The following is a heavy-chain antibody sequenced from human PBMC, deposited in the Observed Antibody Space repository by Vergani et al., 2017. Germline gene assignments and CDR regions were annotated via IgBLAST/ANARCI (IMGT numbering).Heavy chain of an antibody. V-gene: IGHV3-48*01. CDR2: ISSSSSTI. CDR3: ARLDCSSTSCYTEENYYYYYYMDV. D-gene: IGHD2-2*02. J-gene: IGHJ6*03. Sequence: EVQLVESGGGLVQPGGSLRLSCAASGFTFSSYSMNWVRQAPGKGLEWVSYISSSSSTIYYADSVKGLFTISRDNAKNSLYLQMNSLRAEDTAVYYCARLDCSSTSCYTEENYYYYYYMDVWGKGTTVTVSS. CDR1: GFTFSSYS.